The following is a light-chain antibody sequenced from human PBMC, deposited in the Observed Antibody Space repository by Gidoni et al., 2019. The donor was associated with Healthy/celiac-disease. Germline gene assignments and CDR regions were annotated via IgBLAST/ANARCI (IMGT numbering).Light chain of an antibody. CDR2: GAS. CDR3: QQYNNWPLLA. J-gene: IGKJ4*01. Sequence: EIVMTQSQATLSVSPGERATLSCRASQSVSSNLAWYQQKPGQAPRLLIYGASTRATGIPARFSGSGSGTEFTLTLSSLQSDDFAVSYCQQYNNWPLLAFGGGTKVELK. V-gene: IGKV3-15*01. CDR1: QSVSSN.